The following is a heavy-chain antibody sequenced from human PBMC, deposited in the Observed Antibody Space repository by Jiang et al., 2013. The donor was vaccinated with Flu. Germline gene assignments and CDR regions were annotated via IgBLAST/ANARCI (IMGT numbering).Heavy chain of an antibody. Sequence: SCAASGFTFSDYYMSWIRQAPGKGLEWVSYISSSSSYTNYADSVKGRFTISRDNAKNSLYLQMNSLRAEDTAVYYCARSPGIAAAGTGDYWGQGTLVTVSS. CDR2: ISSSSSYT. D-gene: IGHD6-13*01. V-gene: IGHV3-11*03. J-gene: IGHJ4*02. CDR1: GFTFSDYY. CDR3: ARSPGIAAAGTGDY.